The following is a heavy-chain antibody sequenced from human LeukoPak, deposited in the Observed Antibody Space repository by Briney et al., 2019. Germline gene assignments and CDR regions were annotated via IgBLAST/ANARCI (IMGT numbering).Heavy chain of an antibody. CDR1: GFTFSSYA. V-gene: IGHV3-64*01. CDR3: ARGRND. J-gene: IGHJ4*02. Sequence: GGSLRLSCAASGFTFSSYAMHWVRQAPGKGLEYVSAISSNGGSTYYANSAKGRFTISRDNSKNTLYLQMGSLRAEDMAVYYCARGRNDWGQGTLVTVSS. D-gene: IGHD1-1*01. CDR2: ISSNGGST.